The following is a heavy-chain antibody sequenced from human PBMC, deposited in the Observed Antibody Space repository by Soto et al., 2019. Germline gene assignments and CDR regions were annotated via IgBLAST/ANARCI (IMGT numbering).Heavy chain of an antibody. CDR1: GYSFTSYW. CDR3: ARAGYCSGGSCRMNYYYYGMDV. CDR2: IYPGDSDT. V-gene: IGHV5-51*01. D-gene: IGHD2-15*01. J-gene: IGHJ6*02. Sequence: PGESLKISCKGSGYSFTSYWIGWVRQMPGKGLEWMGIIYPGDSDTRYSPSFQGQVTIPADKSISTAYLQWSSLKASDAAMYYCARAGYCSGGSCRMNYYYYGMDVWGQGTTVTVSS.